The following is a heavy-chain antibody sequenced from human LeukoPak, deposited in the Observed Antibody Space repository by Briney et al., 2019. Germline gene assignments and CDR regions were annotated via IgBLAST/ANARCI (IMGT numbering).Heavy chain of an antibody. CDR1: GGSISSSSYY. Sequence: NPSETLSLTCTVSGGSISSSSYYWGWIRQPPGKGLEWIGEINHSGSTNYNPSLKSRVTISVDTSKNQLSLKLSSVTAADTAVYYCARRRPLGRGAFDIWGQGTMVTVSS. D-gene: IGHD3-16*01. J-gene: IGHJ3*02. CDR3: ARRRPLGRGAFDI. V-gene: IGHV4-39*07. CDR2: INHSGST.